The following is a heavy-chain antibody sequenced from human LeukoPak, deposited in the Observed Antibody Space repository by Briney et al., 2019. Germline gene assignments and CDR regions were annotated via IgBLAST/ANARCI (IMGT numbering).Heavy chain of an antibody. V-gene: IGHV4-4*07. J-gene: IGHJ6*03. CDR2: MHTSGST. CDR3: ARQDSSSWRYYYYYMDV. CDR1: GDSISGYY. D-gene: IGHD6-13*01. Sequence: SETLSLTCTVSGDSISGYYWSWIRQPAGKGLEWIRRMHTSGSTIYNPSLKSRVTMSLDASKNQFSLKLSSVTAADTAVYYCARQDSSSWRYYYYYMDVWGKGTTVTVSS.